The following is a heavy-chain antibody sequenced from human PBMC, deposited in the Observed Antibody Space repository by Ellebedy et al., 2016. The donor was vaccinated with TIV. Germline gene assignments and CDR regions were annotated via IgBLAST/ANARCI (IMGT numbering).Heavy chain of an antibody. CDR1: GGSFIGYY. D-gene: IGHD3-10*01. J-gene: IGHJ6*02. Sequence: MPGGSLRLSCAFHGGSFIGYYCSWIRQPPGMGLEWPGEINHSGTTHYNPSLTSRVPISVDTSKNQFAMTLISVTAADTAVYYCASVGLTIARGVTYYYYYGMDVWGQGTTVTVSS. CDR2: INHSGTT. CDR3: ASVGLTIARGVTYYYYYGMDV. V-gene: IGHV4-34*01.